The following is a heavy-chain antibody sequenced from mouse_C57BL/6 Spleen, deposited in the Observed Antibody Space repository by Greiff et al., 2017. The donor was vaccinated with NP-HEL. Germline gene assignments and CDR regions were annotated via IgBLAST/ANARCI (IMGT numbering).Heavy chain of an antibody. CDR1: GYTFTSYG. Sequence: QVQLQQSGAELARPGASVKLSCKASGYTFTSYGISWVKQRTGQGLGWIGEIYPRSGNTYYNEKFKGKATLTADKSSSTAYMELRSLTSEDSAVYFCATLYDGYLYYFDYWGQGTTLTVSS. J-gene: IGHJ2*01. D-gene: IGHD2-3*01. V-gene: IGHV1-81*01. CDR3: ATLYDGYLYYFDY. CDR2: IYPRSGNT.